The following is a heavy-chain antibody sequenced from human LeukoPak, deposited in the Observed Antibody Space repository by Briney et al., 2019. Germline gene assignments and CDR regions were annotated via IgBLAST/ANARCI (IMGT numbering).Heavy chain of an antibody. V-gene: IGHV3-74*01. J-gene: IGHJ4*02. CDR1: GFTVSSNY. CDR3: ARGKQTLFDY. CDR2: IKSDGSST. D-gene: IGHD6-13*01. Sequence: PGGSLRLSCAASGFTVSSNYMSWVRQAPGKGLVWVSRIKSDGSSTSYAGSVKGRFTISRDNAKNSLYLQMNSLRAEDTAVYYCARGKQTLFDYWGQGTLVTVSS.